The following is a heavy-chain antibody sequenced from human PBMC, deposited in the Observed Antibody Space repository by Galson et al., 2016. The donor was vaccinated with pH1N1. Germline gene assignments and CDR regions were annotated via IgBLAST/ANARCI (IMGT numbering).Heavy chain of an antibody. J-gene: IGHJ5*02. V-gene: IGHV3-73*01. Sequence: SLRLSCAAPGFTFSGSAMHWVRQASGKGLEWVGRIRSKADSYATAYAASVEGRFTISRDDSKNTAYLQMNSLKTEDTAVYYCTRPNSGSYEEFWFDPWGQGTLVTVSS. CDR2: IRSKADSYAT. CDR3: TRPNSGSYEEFWFDP. D-gene: IGHD1-26*01. CDR1: GFTFSGSA.